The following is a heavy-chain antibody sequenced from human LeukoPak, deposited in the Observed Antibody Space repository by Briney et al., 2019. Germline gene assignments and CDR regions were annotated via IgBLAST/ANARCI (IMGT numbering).Heavy chain of an antibody. CDR3: ARGPAVYSSSWYRFDY. V-gene: IGHV3-48*01. CDR1: GFTFSSYS. Sequence: GGSLRLSCAASGFTFSSYSMNWVRQAPGKGLEWVSYISSSSTIYYADSVKGRFTISRDNAKNSLYLQMNSLRAEDTAVYYCARGPAVYSSSWYRFDYWGQGTLVTVSS. D-gene: IGHD6-13*01. CDR2: ISSSSTI. J-gene: IGHJ4*02.